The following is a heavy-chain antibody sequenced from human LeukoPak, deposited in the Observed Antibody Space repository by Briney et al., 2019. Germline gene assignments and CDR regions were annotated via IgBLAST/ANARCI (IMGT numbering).Heavy chain of an antibody. CDR3: ARGRSGSTFPDSYFFDY. CDR2: ISYDGSNK. V-gene: IGHV3-30-3*01. CDR1: GFTFSSYA. D-gene: IGHD1-26*01. Sequence: GRSLRLSCAASGFTFSSYAMHWVRQAPGKGLEWVAVISYDGSNKYYADSVKGRFTISRDNSKNTLYLQMNSLRAEDTAVYYCARGRSGSTFPDSYFFDYWGQGTLVTVSS. J-gene: IGHJ4*02.